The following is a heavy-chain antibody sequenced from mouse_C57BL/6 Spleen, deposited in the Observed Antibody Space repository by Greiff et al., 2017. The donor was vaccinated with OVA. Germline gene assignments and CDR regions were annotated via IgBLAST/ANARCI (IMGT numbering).Heavy chain of an antibody. V-gene: IGHV1-55*01. J-gene: IGHJ4*01. Sequence: QVQLQQPGAELVKPGASVKMSCKASGYTFTSYWITWVKQRPGQGLEWIGDIYPGSGSTNYNQKFKSKANLTVDTSSSTAYMQLSSLTSEDSAVYYCAREAGGSPAMDYWGQGTSVTVSS. CDR1: GYTFTSYW. CDR2: IYPGSGST. D-gene: IGHD1-1*01. CDR3: AREAGGSPAMDY.